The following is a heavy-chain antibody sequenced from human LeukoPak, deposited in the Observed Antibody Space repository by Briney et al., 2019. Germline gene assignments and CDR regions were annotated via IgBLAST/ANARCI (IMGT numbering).Heavy chain of an antibody. CDR2: IYYSGST. D-gene: IGHD6-6*01. J-gene: IGHJ5*02. Sequence: SETLSLTCAVYGGSFSGYYWSWIRQPPGKGLEWIGYIYYSGSTNYNPSLKSRVTISVDTSKNQFSLKLSSVTAADTAVYYCARGRSIAARPDFDPWGQGTLVTVSS. CDR1: GGSFSGYY. V-gene: IGHV4-59*01. CDR3: ARGRSIAARPDFDP.